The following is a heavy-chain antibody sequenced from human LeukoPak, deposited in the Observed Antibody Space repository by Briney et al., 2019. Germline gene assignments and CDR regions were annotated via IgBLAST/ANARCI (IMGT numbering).Heavy chain of an antibody. V-gene: IGHV4-59*01. J-gene: IGHJ2*01. CDR1: GGSISSYY. Sequence: PSETLSLTCTVSGGSISSYYWSRIRQPPGKGLEWIGYIYYSGSTNYNPSLKSRVTISVDTSKNQFSLKLSSVTAADTAVYYCARVPISSYGPYWYFDLWGRGTLVTVSS. CDR2: IYYSGST. CDR3: ARVPISSYGPYWYFDL. D-gene: IGHD5-12*01.